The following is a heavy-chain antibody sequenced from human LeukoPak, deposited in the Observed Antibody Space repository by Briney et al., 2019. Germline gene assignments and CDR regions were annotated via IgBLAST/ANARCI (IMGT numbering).Heavy chain of an antibody. Sequence: SETLSLTCTVSGGSISSGTYYWGWIRQPAGKGLEWIGRIYSSGSTNYNPSLKSRVTMSVDTSRNQFSLNLTFVTAADTAIYYCARDLLHRGYAFDIWGQGTMVTVSS. CDR2: IYSSGST. V-gene: IGHV4-61*02. CDR3: ARDLLHRGYAFDI. D-gene: IGHD5-12*01. CDR1: GGSISSGTYY. J-gene: IGHJ3*02.